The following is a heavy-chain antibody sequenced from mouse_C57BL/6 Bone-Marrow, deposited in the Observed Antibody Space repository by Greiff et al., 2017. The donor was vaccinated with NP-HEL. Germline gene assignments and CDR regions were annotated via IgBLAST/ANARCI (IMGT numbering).Heavy chain of an antibody. CDR2: IYPGSGST. CDR3: ARSTIVTLRAMDY. CDR1: GYTFTSYW. Sequence: QVQLQQSGAELVKPGASVKMSCKASGYTFTSYWITWVKQRPGQGLEWIGDIYPGSGSTNYNEKFKSKATLTVDTSSSTAYMQLSSLTSEDSAVYYCARSTIVTLRAMDYWGQGTSVTVSS. V-gene: IGHV1-55*01. D-gene: IGHD2-5*01. J-gene: IGHJ4*01.